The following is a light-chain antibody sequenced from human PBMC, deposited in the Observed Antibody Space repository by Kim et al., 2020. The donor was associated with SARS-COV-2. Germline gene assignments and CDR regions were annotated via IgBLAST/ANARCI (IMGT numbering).Light chain of an antibody. CDR2: GAA. CDR3: QQYNNWPPLT. J-gene: IGKJ4*01. Sequence: SLGERDNLSCRASQSVRGNFAWYQQKPGQAPRLLNYGAASRATGIPARLSGSGSGTEFTLTISSLQSEDFAVYYCQQYNNWPPLTFGGGTKVDIK. CDR1: QSVRGN. V-gene: IGKV3-15*01.